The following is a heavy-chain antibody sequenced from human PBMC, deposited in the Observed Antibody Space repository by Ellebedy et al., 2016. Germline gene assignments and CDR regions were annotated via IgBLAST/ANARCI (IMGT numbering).Heavy chain of an antibody. D-gene: IGHD5-18*01. CDR2: ISFSGFS. V-gene: IGHV4-59*02. CDR3: ARLPSGNIFGYFDY. J-gene: IGHJ4*02. CDR1: GGSVSRDY. Sequence: SETLSFTCTVSGGSVSRDYWSWIRQPPGKGLEWIGYISFSGFSKYNPSLKSRVTISGDTSKSEFSLNLSSVTAADTAVYYCARLPSGNIFGYFDYWGQGILVTVSS.